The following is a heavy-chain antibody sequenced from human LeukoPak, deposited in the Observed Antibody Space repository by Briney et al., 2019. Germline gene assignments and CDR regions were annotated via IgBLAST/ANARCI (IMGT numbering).Heavy chain of an antibody. CDR2: INSDGSWT. D-gene: IGHD2/OR15-2a*01. Sequence: GGSLRLSCAASGNYWMHWVRQVPGKGLVWVSHINSDGSWTSYADSVKGRFTISKDNAKNTVYLQMNNLRAEDTAVYYCVSFYETYWGRGTLVTVSS. J-gene: IGHJ4*02. V-gene: IGHV3-74*01. CDR3: VSFYETY. CDR1: GNYW.